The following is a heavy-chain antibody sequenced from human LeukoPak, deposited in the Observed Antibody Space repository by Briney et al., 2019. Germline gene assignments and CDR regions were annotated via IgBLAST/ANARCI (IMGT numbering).Heavy chain of an antibody. V-gene: IGHV4-34*01. D-gene: IGHD2-15*01. Sequence: SETLSLTCAVYGGSFSGFYWSWIRQPPGKGLEWIGKINHSGSSNYNPSLKSRVTTSADTSKNQFSLKLSSVTAADTAVYYCARGKYSPHAFDIWGQGTMVTVSS. J-gene: IGHJ3*02. CDR3: ARGKYSPHAFDI. CDR1: GGSFSGFY. CDR2: INHSGSS.